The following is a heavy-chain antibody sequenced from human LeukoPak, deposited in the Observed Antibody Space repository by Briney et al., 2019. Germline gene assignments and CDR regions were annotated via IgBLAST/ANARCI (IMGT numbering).Heavy chain of an antibody. D-gene: IGHD4-17*01. CDR2: IYSGGST. V-gene: IGHV3-66*01. CDR3: ARSWADYGDCGRWFDP. CDR1: GFTVSSNY. J-gene: IGHJ5*02. Sequence: PGGSLRLSCAASGFTVSSNYMSWVRQAPGKGLEWVSVIYSGGSTYYADSVKGRFTISRDNSKNTLYLQMNSLRAEDTAVYYCARSWADYGDCGRWFDPWGQGTLVTVSS.